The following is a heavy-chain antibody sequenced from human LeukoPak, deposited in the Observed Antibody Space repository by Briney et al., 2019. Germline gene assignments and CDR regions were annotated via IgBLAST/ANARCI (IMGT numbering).Heavy chain of an antibody. J-gene: IGHJ5*02. CDR3: ARGPIVVVPAANPPFDP. CDR1: GYTFTSYY. V-gene: IGHV1-46*01. D-gene: IGHD2-2*01. CDR2: INPSGGST. Sequence: ASVKVSCKASGYTFTSYYMHRVRQAPGQVLEWMGIINPSGGSTSYAQKFQGRVTMTRDTSTSTVYMELSSLRSEDTAVYYCARGPIVVVPAANPPFDPWGQGTLVTVSS.